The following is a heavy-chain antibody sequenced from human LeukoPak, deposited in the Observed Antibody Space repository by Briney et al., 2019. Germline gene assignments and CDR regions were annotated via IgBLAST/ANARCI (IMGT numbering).Heavy chain of an antibody. J-gene: IGHJ4*02. Sequence: RPSETLSLTCTVSGGSISSSSYYWGWIRQPPGKGLEWIGSIYYSGCTYYNPSLKSRVTISVDTSKNQFSLKLSSVTAADTAVYYCARFMVRGVRANDYWGQGTLVTVSS. D-gene: IGHD3-10*01. CDR1: GGSISSSSYY. V-gene: IGHV4-39*01. CDR2: IYYSGCT. CDR3: ARFMVRGVRANDY.